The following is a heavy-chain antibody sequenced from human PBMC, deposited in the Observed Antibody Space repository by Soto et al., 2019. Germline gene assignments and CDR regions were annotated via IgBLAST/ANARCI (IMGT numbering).Heavy chain of an antibody. J-gene: IGHJ3*02. Sequence: QVQLQESGPGLVKPSETLSLTCTVSGSSICSYYWSWIRQPPGNGLEWIGYIYYSGSTNYNPSLQTAVSISLDSPKNDSPLKLRPVTAAKTPVYYCPAAFSGYSGYHFALDISGQGQMLTVSS. D-gene: IGHD5-12*01. CDR3: PAAFSGYSGYHFALDI. CDR2: IYYSGST. CDR1: GSSICSYY. V-gene: IGHV4-59*01.